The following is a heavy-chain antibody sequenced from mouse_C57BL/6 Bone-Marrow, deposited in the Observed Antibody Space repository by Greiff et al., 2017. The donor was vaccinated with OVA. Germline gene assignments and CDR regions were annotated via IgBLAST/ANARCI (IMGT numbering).Heavy chain of an antibody. J-gene: IGHJ4*01. V-gene: IGHV1-55*01. CDR2: IYPGSGST. CDR1: GYTFTSYW. D-gene: IGHD2-4*01. Sequence: VQLQQSGAELVKPGASVKMSCKASGYTFTSYWITWVKQRPGQGLEWIGDIYPGSGSTNYNEKFKSKATLTVDTSSSTAYMQLSSLTSEDSAVYYCARYNDWNYAMDYWGQGTSVTVSS. CDR3: ARYNDWNYAMDY.